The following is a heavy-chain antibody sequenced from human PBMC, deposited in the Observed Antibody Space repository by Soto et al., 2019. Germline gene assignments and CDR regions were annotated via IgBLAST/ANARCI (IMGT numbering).Heavy chain of an antibody. V-gene: IGHV3-23*01. J-gene: IGHJ4*02. CDR2: IGGSGGDT. D-gene: IGHD3-22*01. CDR3: AKDAPGSGWLSDY. Sequence: LSCAASGFTFSIYAMTWVRQAPGKGLEWVSTIGGSGGDTSYADFVRGQFTISRDNSRNTLYLQMNSLRAEDTAVYYCAKDAPGSGWLSDYWGQGTLVTVSS. CDR1: GFTFSIYA.